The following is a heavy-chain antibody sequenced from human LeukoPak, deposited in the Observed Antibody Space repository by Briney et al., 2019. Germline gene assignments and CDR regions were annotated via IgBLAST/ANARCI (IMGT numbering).Heavy chain of an antibody. CDR3: ARLTTTVTTPFDY. J-gene: IGHJ4*02. Sequence: GGSLRLSCAASGSTFSIYNMNWVRQAPGKGREWVSSISSSISYIYYADSVKGRFTISRDNAKNSLYLRMNSLRAEDTAVYYCARLTTTVTTPFDYWGQGTLVTVSS. CDR2: ISSSISYI. D-gene: IGHD4-17*01. V-gene: IGHV3-21*01. CDR1: GSTFSIYN.